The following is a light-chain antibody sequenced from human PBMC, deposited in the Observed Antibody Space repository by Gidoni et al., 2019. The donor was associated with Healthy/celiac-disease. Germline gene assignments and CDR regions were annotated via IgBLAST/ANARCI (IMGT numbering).Light chain of an antibody. V-gene: IGKV2-28*01. CDR2: LGS. J-gene: IGKJ4*01. Sequence: DIGVAQAPLSLAVTPGEPASISCRSCQSLLHSNGYNYLDWYLQKPGQSPQLLIYLGSNRASGVPDRFSGSGSGTDFTLKISRVEAEDVGVYYCMQALQTPLTFGGGTKVEIK. CDR3: MQALQTPLT. CDR1: QSLLHSNGYNY.